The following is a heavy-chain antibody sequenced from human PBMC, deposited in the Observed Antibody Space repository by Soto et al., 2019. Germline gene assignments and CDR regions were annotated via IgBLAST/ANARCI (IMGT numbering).Heavy chain of an antibody. J-gene: IGHJ6*02. CDR3: ARFGGGMDV. CDR1: GGSISGINW. CDR2: IYHSGST. Sequence: SETLSLTCVVSGGSISGINWWYWVRQPPGKGLEWIGEIYHSGSTHYNPSLKSRVTISVDKSKNQFSLKLSSVTAADTAVYYCARFGGGMDVWGQGTKVTVSS. D-gene: IGHD3-10*01. V-gene: IGHV4-4*02.